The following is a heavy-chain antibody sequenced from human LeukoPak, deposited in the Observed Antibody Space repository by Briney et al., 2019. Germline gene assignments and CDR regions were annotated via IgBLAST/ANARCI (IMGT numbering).Heavy chain of an antibody. Sequence: SETLSLTCTVSGGSISSYYWSWIRQPPGKGLEWIGYIYYSGSTNYNPSLKSRVTISVDTSKNQFSLKLSSVTAADTAVYYCAREGYSYGPLGYWGQGTLVTVSS. CDR2: IYYSGST. CDR1: GGSISSYY. D-gene: IGHD5-18*01. J-gene: IGHJ4*02. CDR3: AREGYSYGPLGY. V-gene: IGHV4-59*01.